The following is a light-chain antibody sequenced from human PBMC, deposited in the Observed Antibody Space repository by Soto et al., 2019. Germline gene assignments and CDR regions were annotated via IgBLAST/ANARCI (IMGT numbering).Light chain of an antibody. CDR1: SSDVGGYNY. J-gene: IGLJ2*01. CDR2: EVS. V-gene: IGLV2-8*01. CDR3: SSYAGSHNLV. Sequence: QSVLTQPPSASGSPGQSVTISCTGTSSDVGGYNYVSWYQQHPGKAPKLVIYEVSKRPSGVPDRFSGSKSGNTASLTVSGLQAEDEAAYYCSSYAGSHNLVFGVGTKGTVL.